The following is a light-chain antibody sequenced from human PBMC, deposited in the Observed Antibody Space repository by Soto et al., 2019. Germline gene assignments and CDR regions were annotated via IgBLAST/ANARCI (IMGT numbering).Light chain of an antibody. CDR1: QSISSW. Sequence: IQVTQSPSSLSASVGGRCTITCRASQSISSWLASYQQKPWKAPKLLIYKASSLESGVPSRFSGSGSGTEFTLTISSLQTDDFAPYYFQQYNSYMWTFGQGTKVDIK. J-gene: IGKJ1*01. CDR2: KAS. V-gene: IGKV1-5*03. CDR3: QQYNSYMWT.